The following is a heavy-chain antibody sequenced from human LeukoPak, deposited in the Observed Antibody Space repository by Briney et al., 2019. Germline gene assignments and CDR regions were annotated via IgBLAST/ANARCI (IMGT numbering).Heavy chain of an antibody. CDR1: GFTFSSYG. CDR2: IWYDGTNK. Sequence: GGSLRLSCAASGFTFSSYGMHWVREAPGKGLEWVALIWYDGTNKYYADSVKGRFSISRDNSKNTLYLEMNSLRAEDTAMYYCARNYYSLISLAGSWGYWGQGTLVTVSS. J-gene: IGHJ4*02. CDR3: ARNYYSLISLAGSWGY. D-gene: IGHD6-19*01. V-gene: IGHV3-33*01.